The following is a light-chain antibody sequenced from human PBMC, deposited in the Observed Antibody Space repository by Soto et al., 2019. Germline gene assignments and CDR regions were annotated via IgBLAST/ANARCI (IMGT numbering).Light chain of an antibody. CDR3: TSYTSSTRYV. J-gene: IGLJ1*01. CDR2: DVS. Sequence: QSALTQPASVSGSPGQSITISCTGTSSDVGGYNYVSWYQQHPGKAPKLMIYDVSNRPSGVSNRFSGSKSGNTASLTISGLGVEDEAVYYSTSYTSSTRYVFGPGTKVTFL. V-gene: IGLV2-14*01. CDR1: SSDVGGYNY.